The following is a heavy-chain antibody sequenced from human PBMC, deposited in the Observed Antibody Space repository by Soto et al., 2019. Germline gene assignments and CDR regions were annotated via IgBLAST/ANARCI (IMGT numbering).Heavy chain of an antibody. CDR2: IIPIFGTA. D-gene: IGHD2-2*01. J-gene: IGHJ5*02. Sequence: SVKVSCKAPGGTFSSYAISWVRQAPGQGLEWMGGIIPIFGTANYAQKFQGRVTITADESTSTAYMELSSLRSEDTAVYYCARTPPDNVVVPDAIWFEPWGQGTLVTVSS. CDR3: ARTPPDNVVVPDAIWFEP. CDR1: GGTFSSYA. V-gene: IGHV1-69*13.